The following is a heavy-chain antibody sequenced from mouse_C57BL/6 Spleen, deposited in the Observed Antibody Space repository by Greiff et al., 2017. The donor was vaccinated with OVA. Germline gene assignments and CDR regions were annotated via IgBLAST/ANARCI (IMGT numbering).Heavy chain of an antibody. D-gene: IGHD2-2*01. Sequence: QVQLKESGAELVRPGASVTLSCKASGYTFTDYEMHWVKQTPVHGLEWIGAIDPETGGTAYNQKFKGKAILTADKSSSTAYMELRSLTSEDSAVYYCTRRDLLWLGYYAMDYWGQGTSVTVSS. CDR1: GYTFTDYE. CDR3: TRRDLLWLGYYAMDY. V-gene: IGHV1-15*01. CDR2: IDPETGGT. J-gene: IGHJ4*01.